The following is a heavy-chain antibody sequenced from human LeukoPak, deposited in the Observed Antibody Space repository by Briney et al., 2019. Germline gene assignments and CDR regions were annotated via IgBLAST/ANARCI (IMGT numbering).Heavy chain of an antibody. D-gene: IGHD2-15*01. CDR3: ARQRRYCSGTNCYSGHDY. V-gene: IGHV3-53*01. Sequence: GESLRLSCAASGFTVSSNYMSWVRLAPGKGLEWVSIIYSGGSTYYADSVKGRFTISRDNSKNTLYLQMNSLRVEDTAGYYGARQRRYCSGTNCYSGHDYWGQGTLVTVSS. J-gene: IGHJ4*02. CDR1: GFTVSSNY. CDR2: IYSGGST.